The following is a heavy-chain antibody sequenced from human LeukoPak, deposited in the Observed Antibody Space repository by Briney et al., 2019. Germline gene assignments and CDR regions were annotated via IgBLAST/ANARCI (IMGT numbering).Heavy chain of an antibody. J-gene: IGHJ5*02. CDR1: GGSFSGYY. Sequence: SETLSLTCAVYGGSFSGYYWSWIRQPPGKGLEWIGEINHSGSTNYNPSLKSRVTISVDTSKNQFSLKLSSVTAADTAVYYCARERNLAHYYGSGRVYGCDPWGQGTLVTVSS. CDR2: INHSGST. V-gene: IGHV4-34*01. D-gene: IGHD3-10*01. CDR3: ARERNLAHYYGSGRVYGCDP.